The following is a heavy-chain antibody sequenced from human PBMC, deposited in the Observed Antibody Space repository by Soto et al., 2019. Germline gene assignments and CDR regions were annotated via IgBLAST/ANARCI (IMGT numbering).Heavy chain of an antibody. Sequence: SETLSLTCAVSGGSIGTSAYYWGWIRQAPGKGLEWIGSINHSGNTYLSPSLKDRVTMSVDTSKNSFSLKLRSATAADTGLYYCSRRAPEGFDPWGQGKLVTV. J-gene: IGHJ5*02. CDR2: INHSGNT. CDR1: GGSIGTSAYY. CDR3: SRRAPEGFDP. V-gene: IGHV4-39*01.